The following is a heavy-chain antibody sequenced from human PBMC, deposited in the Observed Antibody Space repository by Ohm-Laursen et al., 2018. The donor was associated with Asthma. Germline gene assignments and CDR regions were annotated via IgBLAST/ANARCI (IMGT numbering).Heavy chain of an antibody. J-gene: IGHJ4*02. Sequence: GTLSLTCAVSGASVGDSDWSWVRQPPGREVEFIAYILFRGGANYNPSLKSRVTLSTDTSKNQVSLRLSSVSAADTALYFCTKLDWAQSMFDSWGPGTLVTVSS. CDR1: GASVGDSD. CDR2: ILFRGGA. CDR3: TKLDWAQSMFDS. D-gene: IGHD3-9*01. V-gene: IGHV4-59*02.